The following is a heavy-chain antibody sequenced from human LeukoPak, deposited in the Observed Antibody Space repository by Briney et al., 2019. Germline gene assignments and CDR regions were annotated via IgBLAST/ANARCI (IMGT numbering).Heavy chain of an antibody. Sequence: GGSLRLSCAASGFTFSSYWMSWVRQAPGKGLEWVANIKQDGSEKYYVDSVEGRFTISRDNAKNSLYLQMNSLRAEDTAVYYCARSLWFGEFSPFDYWGQGTLVTVSS. D-gene: IGHD3-10*01. J-gene: IGHJ4*02. CDR1: GFTFSSYW. CDR2: IKQDGSEK. V-gene: IGHV3-7*03. CDR3: ARSLWFGEFSPFDY.